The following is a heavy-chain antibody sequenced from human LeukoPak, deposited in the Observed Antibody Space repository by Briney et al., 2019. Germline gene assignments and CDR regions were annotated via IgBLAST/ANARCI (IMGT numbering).Heavy chain of an antibody. V-gene: IGHV5-51*01. J-gene: IGHJ4*02. CDR2: IYTGDSDT. D-gene: IGHD1-26*01. CDR1: GYSFTISW. CDR3: VRRAAEWESLDY. Sequence: GESLKISCQAYGYSFTISWIGWVRQMPGKGLEWMGIIYTGDSDTRYSPSFQGQVTISADTSINTAYLQWSSLKASDTAIYYCVRRAAEWESLDYWGQGTLVTVYS.